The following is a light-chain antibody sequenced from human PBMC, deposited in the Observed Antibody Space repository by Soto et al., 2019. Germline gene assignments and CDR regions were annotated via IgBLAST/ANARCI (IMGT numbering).Light chain of an antibody. CDR3: SSYAGSSTLEV. Sequence: QSVLTQPPSASGSPGQSVTISCTGTSSDVGGYNYVSWYQHHPGKVPKVMIYEVSKRPAGVPDRFSGSKSGNTASLTISGLQAEDEADYYCSSYAGSSTLEVFGTGTRSPS. V-gene: IGLV2-8*01. CDR2: EVS. J-gene: IGLJ1*01. CDR1: SSDVGGYNY.